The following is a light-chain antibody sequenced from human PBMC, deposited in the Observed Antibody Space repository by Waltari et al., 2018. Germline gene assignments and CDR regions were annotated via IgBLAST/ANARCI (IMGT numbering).Light chain of an antibody. CDR1: GPNIGAGYD. Sequence: QSVLTQPPSVSGAPGQRVTISCTGSGPNIGAGYDVHWYQQLPRAAPKLLIYGTTRRPLGLPSRFFGSTSGTSASLAITGLQAEDEADYYCQSYDTSLSVVFGGGTKLTVL. CDR3: QSYDTSLSVV. J-gene: IGLJ3*02. V-gene: IGLV1-40*01. CDR2: GTT.